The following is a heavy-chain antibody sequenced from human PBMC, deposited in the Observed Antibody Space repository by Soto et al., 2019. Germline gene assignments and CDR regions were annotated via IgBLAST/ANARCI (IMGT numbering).Heavy chain of an antibody. Sequence: QVQLVESGGGVVQPGRSLRLSCAASGFTFSSYAMHWVRQAPGKGLEWVAVISYDGSNKYYADSVKGRFTISRDNSKNTLYLQMNSLRAEDTAVYYCARGLRPYYYYYGMDVWGQGTTVTVSS. D-gene: IGHD3-22*01. J-gene: IGHJ6*02. CDR3: ARGLRPYYYYYGMDV. CDR2: ISYDGSNK. CDR1: GFTFSSYA. V-gene: IGHV3-30-3*01.